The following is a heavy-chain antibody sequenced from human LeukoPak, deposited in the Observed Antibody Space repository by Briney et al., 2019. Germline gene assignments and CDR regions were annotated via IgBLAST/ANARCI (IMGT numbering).Heavy chain of an antibody. CDR3: ARGIRYSSSSFPFDY. V-gene: IGHV3-48*01. Sequence: GGSLRLSYAASGFTFRTYYMSWVRQPPGKGLEWVSYISSSSSTIYYADSVKGRFTISRDNAKNSPYLQMNSLRAEDTAVYYCARGIRYSSSSFPFDYWGQGTLVTVSS. CDR2: ISSSSSTI. J-gene: IGHJ4*02. D-gene: IGHD6-6*01. CDR1: GFTFRTYY.